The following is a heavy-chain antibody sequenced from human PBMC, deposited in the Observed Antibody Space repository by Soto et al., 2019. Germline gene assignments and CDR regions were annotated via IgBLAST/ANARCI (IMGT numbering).Heavy chain of an antibody. D-gene: IGHD4-17*01. CDR2: IYYSGST. Sequence: QVQLQESGPGLVKPSETLSLTCTVSGGSISSYYWSWIRQPPGKGLEWIGYIYYSGSTNYNPSLKSRVTISVDTSKNQFSLKLSSVTAADTAVYYCARASTDYGDYVYYFDYWGQGTLVTVSS. CDR1: GGSISSYY. V-gene: IGHV4-59*01. J-gene: IGHJ4*02. CDR3: ARASTDYGDYVYYFDY.